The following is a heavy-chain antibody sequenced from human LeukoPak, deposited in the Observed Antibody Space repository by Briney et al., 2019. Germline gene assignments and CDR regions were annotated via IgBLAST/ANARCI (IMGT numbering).Heavy chain of an antibody. V-gene: IGHV3-23*01. CDR1: GFTFSGFA. Sequence: GGSLRLSCAASGFTFSGFAMSWVRRTRGKGLEWVSGISGTGDNTLYADSVKGRFTISRDNSKNTLYLEMNSLRAEDTAIYYCAKMKGHPLPKYYMDVWGQGTTVTVSS. J-gene: IGHJ6*01. CDR3: AKMKGHPLPKYYMDV. D-gene: IGHD1-26*01. CDR2: ISGTGDNT.